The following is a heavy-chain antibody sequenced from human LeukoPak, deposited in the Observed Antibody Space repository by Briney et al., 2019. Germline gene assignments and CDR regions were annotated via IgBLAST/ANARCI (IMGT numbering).Heavy chain of an antibody. CDR1: GGSIKSYC. J-gene: IGHJ6*03. CDR3: ARGGHCSSTSCYFFRGEAYYMDV. CDR2: IDTSGST. D-gene: IGHD2-2*01. Sequence: PSETLSLTCTVSGGSIKSYCWSWIRQPPGKGLEWIGYIDTSGSTNYNPSLKSRVTISVDTSTNQFSLKLTSVTAADTAMYYCARGGHCSSTSCYFFRGEAYYMDVWGKGTTVTVSS. V-gene: IGHV4-4*09.